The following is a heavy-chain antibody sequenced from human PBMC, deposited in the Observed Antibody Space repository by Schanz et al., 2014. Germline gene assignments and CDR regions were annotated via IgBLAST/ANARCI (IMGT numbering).Heavy chain of an antibody. CDR2: IIPILGIA. CDR3: ARGYGDSPTDF. J-gene: IGHJ4*02. V-gene: IGHV1-69*04. CDR1: GGTFSSYA. D-gene: IGHD4-17*01. Sequence: QVQLVQSGAEVKKPGSPVKVSCKSSGGTFSSYALSCVRQAPGQGLEWMERIIPILGIATYAQKFQGRVTITADRSTSTAYMELSSLRSEDTAVYYCARGYGDSPTDFWGQGTLVTVSS.